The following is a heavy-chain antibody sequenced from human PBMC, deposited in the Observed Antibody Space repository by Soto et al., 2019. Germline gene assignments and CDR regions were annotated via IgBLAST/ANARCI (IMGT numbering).Heavy chain of an antibody. CDR2: IVVGSGNT. Sequence: ASVKVSCKASGFTFTSSAVQWVRQALGQRLEWIGWIVVGSGNTNYAQKFQERVTITRDMSTSTAYMELSSLRSEDTAVYYCAAHGKQQLAIYWGQGTLVSVSS. D-gene: IGHD6-13*01. V-gene: IGHV1-58*01. CDR1: GFTFTSSA. J-gene: IGHJ4*02. CDR3: AAHGKQQLAIY.